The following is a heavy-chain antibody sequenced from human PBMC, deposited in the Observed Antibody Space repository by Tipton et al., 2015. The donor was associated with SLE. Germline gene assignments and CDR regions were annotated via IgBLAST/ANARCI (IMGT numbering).Heavy chain of an antibody. Sequence: SLRLSCAASGFTFSSYAMSWVRQAPGKGLEWVSAISGSGGSTYYADSVKGRFTISRDNSKNTLYLQMNSLRAEDTAVYYCAKVLDIVVVVAAMDYWGQGTLVTVPS. CDR3: AKVLDIVVVVAAMDY. V-gene: IGHV3-23*01. CDR2: ISGSGGST. J-gene: IGHJ4*02. CDR1: GFTFSSYA. D-gene: IGHD2-15*01.